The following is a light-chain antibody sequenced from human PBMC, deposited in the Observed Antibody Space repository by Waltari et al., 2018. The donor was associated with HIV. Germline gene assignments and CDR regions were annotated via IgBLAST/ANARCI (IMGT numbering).Light chain of an antibody. V-gene: IGLV2-14*03. Sequence: SALTQPASVSGSPGQSITISCTGTSSDVGGYNSVSWYQLHPGKAPKLMIYAVSNRPSGVSNRFSGSKSDNTASLTISGLQAEDEADYYCSSYTSTSTVYVFGTGTEVTVL. CDR1: SSDVGGYNS. CDR2: AVS. J-gene: IGLJ1*01. CDR3: SSYTSTSTVYV.